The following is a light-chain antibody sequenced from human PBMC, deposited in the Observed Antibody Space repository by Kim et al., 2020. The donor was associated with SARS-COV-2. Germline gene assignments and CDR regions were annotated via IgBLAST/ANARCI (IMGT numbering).Light chain of an antibody. CDR1: SSNIGNNY. CDR2: DNN. CDR3: GTWDSSLRTVV. V-gene: IGLV1-51*01. J-gene: IGLJ2*01. Sequence: GQKVTASCSGGSSNIGNNYVTWYQQLPGTAPKLLIYDNNKRPSGIPDRFSGSKSGTSATLGITGLQTGDEADYYCGTWDSSLRTVVFGGGTQLTVL.